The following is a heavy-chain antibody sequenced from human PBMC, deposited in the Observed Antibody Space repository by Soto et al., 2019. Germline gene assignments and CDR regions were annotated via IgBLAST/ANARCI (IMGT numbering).Heavy chain of an antibody. V-gene: IGHV3-21*01. CDR1: GFTFSSYS. Sequence: EVQLVESGGGLVKPGGSLRLSCAASGFTFSSYSMNWVRQAPGKGLEWVSSISSSSSYIYYADSVKGQFTISRDNAKNSLYLQMNSLRAEDTAVYYCASAMVRGVDGWFDPWGQGTLVTVSS. D-gene: IGHD3-10*01. CDR3: ASAMVRGVDGWFDP. J-gene: IGHJ5*02. CDR2: ISSSSSYI.